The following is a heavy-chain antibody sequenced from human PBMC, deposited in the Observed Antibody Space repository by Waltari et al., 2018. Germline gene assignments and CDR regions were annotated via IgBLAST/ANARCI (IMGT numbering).Heavy chain of an antibody. Sequence: QVQLVESGGGVVQPGRSLRLSCAASGFTFSSYAMHWVRQAPGKGLEWVAVISYDGSNKYYGDTGKGGITISRDNSKNRLYLQMNSLRAEDTAVYYCARDRGGLLWFRDRSPAWYMDVWGKGTTVTVSS. J-gene: IGHJ6*03. CDR3: ARDRGGLLWFRDRSPAWYMDV. CDR2: ISYDGSNK. D-gene: IGHD3-10*01. V-gene: IGHV3-30-3*01. CDR1: GFTFSSYA.